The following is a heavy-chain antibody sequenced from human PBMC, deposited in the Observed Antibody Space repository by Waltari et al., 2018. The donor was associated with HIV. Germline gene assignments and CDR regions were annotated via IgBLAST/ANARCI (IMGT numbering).Heavy chain of an antibody. CDR2: INSDGSST. Sequence: EVQLVESGGGLVQPGGSLRLSCAASGFTFSSYWMHWVRQAPGKGLVWVSRINSDGSSTSDADSVKGRFTISRDNAKNTLYLQMNSLRAEDTAVYYCARDGTDYYYGMDVWGQGTTVTVSS. V-gene: IGHV3-74*01. CDR1: GFTFSSYW. CDR3: ARDGTDYYYGMDV. D-gene: IGHD6-13*01. J-gene: IGHJ6*02.